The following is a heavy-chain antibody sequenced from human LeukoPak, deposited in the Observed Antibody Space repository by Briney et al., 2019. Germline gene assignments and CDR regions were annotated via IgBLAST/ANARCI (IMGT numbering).Heavy chain of an antibody. Sequence: PAESLSLTCAASGFSFRNHWMNWVRQTPGKGLVWVSRISSDGSSTTYADAVKGRFTISRDNAKNTLYLQMNNLRAEDTAMYYCARDQRVTGRPDIDYWGQGTLVIVSS. CDR2: ISSDGSST. J-gene: IGHJ4*02. D-gene: IGHD6-6*01. V-gene: IGHV3-74*03. CDR1: GFSFRNHW. CDR3: ARDQRVTGRPDIDY.